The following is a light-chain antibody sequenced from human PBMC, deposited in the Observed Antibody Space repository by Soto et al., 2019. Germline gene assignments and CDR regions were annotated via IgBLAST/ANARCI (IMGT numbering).Light chain of an antibody. J-gene: IGLJ2*01. Sequence: QSVLTQPPSVSGAPGQRVTISCTGSSSNIGAGYEVHWYQQLPGTAPKLLIYGNSNRPSGVPDRFSGSKSGTSASLAITGLQADDEADYYCQSYDSSLSRYVVFGGGTKLTVL. CDR3: QSYDSSLSRYVV. CDR1: SSNIGAGYE. CDR2: GNS. V-gene: IGLV1-40*01.